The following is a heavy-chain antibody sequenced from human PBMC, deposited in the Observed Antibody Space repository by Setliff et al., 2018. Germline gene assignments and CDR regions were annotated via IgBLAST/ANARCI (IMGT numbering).Heavy chain of an antibody. Sequence: GGSLRLPCAASGFTFSTYEMNWVRQAPGKGLEWGSYISSSGSTIYYANSVKGRFVISRDNSRHTLYQHMNYLGAEDTASYYCVKRSLSDEFYFDHWGQGTPVTVSS. J-gene: IGHJ4*02. V-gene: IGHV3-48*03. CDR1: GFTFSTYE. D-gene: IGHD3-3*01. CDR3: VKRSLSDEFYFDH. CDR2: ISSSGSTI.